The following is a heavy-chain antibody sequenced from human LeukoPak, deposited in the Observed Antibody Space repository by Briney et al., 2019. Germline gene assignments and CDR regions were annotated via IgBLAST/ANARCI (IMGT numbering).Heavy chain of an antibody. Sequence: PSETLSLTCAVYGGSFSGYYWSWIRQPPGKGLEWIGEINHSGSTNYNPSLKSRVTISVDTSKNQFSLKLSSVTAADTAVYYCARGATGVGEATDAFDIWGQGTMVTVSS. V-gene: IGHV4-34*01. CDR3: ARGATGVGEATDAFDI. CDR1: GGSFSGYY. CDR2: INHSGST. J-gene: IGHJ3*02. D-gene: IGHD7-27*01.